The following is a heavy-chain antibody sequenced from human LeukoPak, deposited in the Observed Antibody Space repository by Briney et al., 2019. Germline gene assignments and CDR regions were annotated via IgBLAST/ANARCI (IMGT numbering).Heavy chain of an antibody. CDR1: GYTFTSYG. V-gene: IGHV1-18*04. Sequence: ASVKVSCKASGYTFTSYGISRVRQAPGQGLEWMGWISAYNGNTNFAQNLQGRVTMTTDTSTSTVYMELRSLRSDDTAVYYCARFLRGKYYFDYWGQGTLVTVSS. CDR2: ISAYNGNT. CDR3: ARFLRGKYYFDY. D-gene: IGHD2/OR15-2a*01. J-gene: IGHJ4*02.